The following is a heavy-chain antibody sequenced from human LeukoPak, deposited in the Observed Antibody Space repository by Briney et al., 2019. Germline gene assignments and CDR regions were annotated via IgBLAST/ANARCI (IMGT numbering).Heavy chain of an antibody. V-gene: IGHV7-4-1*02. Sequence: ASVKVSCKASGYTFTSYAMNWVRQAPGQGLEWMGWINTNTGNPTYAQGFTGRFVFSLDTSVSTAYLQISSLKAEDTAVYYCAIEKDDCSSTSCYVGYWGQGTLVTVSS. CDR2: INTNTGNP. D-gene: IGHD2-2*01. J-gene: IGHJ4*02. CDR1: GYTFTSYA. CDR3: AIEKDDCSSTSCYVGY.